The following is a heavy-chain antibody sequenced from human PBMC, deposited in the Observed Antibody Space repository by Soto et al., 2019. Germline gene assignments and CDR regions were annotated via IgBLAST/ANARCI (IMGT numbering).Heavy chain of an antibody. CDR3: VREDGVVGASSAFDS. CDR2: INGRSNYK. CDR1: GFALTTYT. V-gene: IGHV3-21*02. Sequence: EVQLVESGGGLVAPGGSLRLSCVASGFALTTYTMNWVRQAPGTGLEWVSSINGRSNYKYYSDSVKGRFTVSRDNAQNALFLQMIRLGPEDTAVYYCVREDGVVGASSAFDSWGQGALVTVS. J-gene: IGHJ4*01. D-gene: IGHD1-26*01.